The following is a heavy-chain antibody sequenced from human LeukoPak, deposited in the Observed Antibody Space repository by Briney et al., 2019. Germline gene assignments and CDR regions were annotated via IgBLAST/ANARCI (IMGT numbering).Heavy chain of an antibody. CDR1: GFTFSRYW. V-gene: IGHV3-7*01. CDR2: IKEDGSEK. CDR3: AIAAGWEQAY. Sequence: GGSLRLSCAASGFTFSRYWMTWVRQAPGKGLEWVANIKEDGSEKNYVDPAMGRFTISRDIAKNSLYLQMNSLRAEDTAVYYCAIAAGWEQAYWGQGTLVTASS. D-gene: IGHD1-26*01. J-gene: IGHJ4*02.